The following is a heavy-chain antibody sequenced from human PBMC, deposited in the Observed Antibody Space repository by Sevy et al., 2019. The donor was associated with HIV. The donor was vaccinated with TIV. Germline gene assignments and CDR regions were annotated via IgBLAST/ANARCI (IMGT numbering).Heavy chain of an antibody. D-gene: IGHD3-16*01. V-gene: IGHV3-23*01. J-gene: IGHJ6*03. CDR1: GFSFDSYG. CDR3: NSGQDKFKNSRFWQKKSTRREDKANDYCAKGGGGHYDPDEIGCYFYYYNMDV. Sequence: GGSLRLSCAVSGFSFDSYGMTWVRQAPGKGLEWVSGISGSGTRTYYADSVKGRFSISRDNSKNRLYLQMNSLRSEDTSRACTNSGQDKFKNSRFWQKKSTRREDKANDYCAKGGGGHYDPDEIGCYFYYYNMDVWGKGTTVTVSS. CDR2: ISGSGTRT.